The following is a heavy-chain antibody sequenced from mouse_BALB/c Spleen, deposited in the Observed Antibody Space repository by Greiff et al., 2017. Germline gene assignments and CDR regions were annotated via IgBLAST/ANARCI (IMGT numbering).Heavy chain of an antibody. J-gene: IGHJ4*01. Sequence: QVQLQQPGAELVRPGASVKLSCKASGYTFTSYWINWVKQRPGQGLEWIGNIYPSDSYTNYNQKFKDKATLTVDKSSSTAYMQLSSPTSEDSAVYYCTREGRLGLGPYAMDYWGQGTSVTVSS. D-gene: IGHD3-2*01. CDR3: TREGRLGLGPYAMDY. CDR1: GYTFTSYW. CDR2: IYPSDSYT. V-gene: IGHV1-69*02.